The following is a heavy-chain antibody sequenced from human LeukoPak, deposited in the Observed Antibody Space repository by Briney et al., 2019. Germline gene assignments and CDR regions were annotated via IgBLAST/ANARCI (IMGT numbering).Heavy chain of an antibody. J-gene: IGHJ4*02. CDR2: INPNSGGT. D-gene: IGHD1/OR15-1a*01. V-gene: IGHV1-2*02. CDR1: GYTFTAYH. CDR3: ARDISPLGTPVFDY. Sequence: ASVKVSCKTSGYTFTAYHIHWVRQAPGQGLEWMGWINPNSGGTTYAQVFQGRVTMTRDTSISTAYMELSRLRSDDTAVYYCARDISPLGTPVFDYWGQGTLVTVSS.